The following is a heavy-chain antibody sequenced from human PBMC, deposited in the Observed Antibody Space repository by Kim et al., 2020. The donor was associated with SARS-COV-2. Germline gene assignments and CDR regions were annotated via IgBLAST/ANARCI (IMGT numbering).Heavy chain of an antibody. CDR3: ARELARETYHEFFIH. CDR1: GYTFIDFY. J-gene: IGHJ1*01. V-gene: IGHV1-2*02. CDR2: INPHSGGT. Sequence: ASVKVSCKASGYTFIDFYLHWVRQAPGQGLEWMGWINPHSGGTNYAPKFLGRTTMTTDTDMSISTGYLELSGLRDDDTAVYYCARELARETYHEFFIHWGQGTLVTVSS. D-gene: IGHD3-16*01.